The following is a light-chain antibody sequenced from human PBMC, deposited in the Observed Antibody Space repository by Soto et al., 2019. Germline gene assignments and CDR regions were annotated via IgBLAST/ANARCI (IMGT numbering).Light chain of an antibody. CDR2: GAS. Sequence: EVVLTQSPSTLSLSPGELATLSCRASENVRTFVDWYKQKPGQAPXXLIYGASTRATGVPARLSGSASGTEFTLTISSIEPEDFAVYYCQQYASSRTFGQGTQVDIK. J-gene: IGKJ1*01. V-gene: IGKV3-11*01. CDR3: QQYASSRT. CDR1: ENVRTF.